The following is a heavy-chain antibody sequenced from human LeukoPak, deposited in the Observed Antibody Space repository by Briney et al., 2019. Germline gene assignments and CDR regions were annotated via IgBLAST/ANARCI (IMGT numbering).Heavy chain of an antibody. Sequence: PGGSLRLSCSASGFTFSSYAMHWVRQAPGKGLEWVAVISYDGSNKYYADSVKGRFTISRDNSKNTLYLQMNSLRAEDTAVYYCAKDRRSGSYFDYWGQGTLVTVSS. J-gene: IGHJ4*02. V-gene: IGHV3-30*04. CDR3: AKDRRSGSYFDY. CDR2: ISYDGSNK. CDR1: GFTFSSYA. D-gene: IGHD3-3*01.